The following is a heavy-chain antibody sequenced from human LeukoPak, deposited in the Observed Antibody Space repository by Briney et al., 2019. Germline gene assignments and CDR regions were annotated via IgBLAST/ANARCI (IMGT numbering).Heavy chain of an antibody. CDR1: GYTFSSYG. CDR3: ARDLVAYGSGNYPFDY. D-gene: IGHD3-10*01. J-gene: IGHJ4*02. Sequence: ASVKVSCKASGYTFSSYGISWVRQAPGQGLEWMGWISAYNGNTNYAQKLQGRVTMTTDTSTSTAYMELRSLRSDDTAVYYCARDLVAYGSGNYPFDYWGQGTLVTVSS. V-gene: IGHV1-18*01. CDR2: ISAYNGNT.